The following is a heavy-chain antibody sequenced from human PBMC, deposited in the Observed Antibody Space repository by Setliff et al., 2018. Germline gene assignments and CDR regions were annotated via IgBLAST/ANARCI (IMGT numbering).Heavy chain of an antibody. CDR2: IFPGDSDT. CDR1: GYSFTTYW. CDR3: AKPLALSPSY. V-gene: IGHV5-51*01. J-gene: IGHJ4*02. Sequence: GESLKISCKGSGYSFTTYWIVWVRQMPGKGLEWMGIIFPGDSDTRYSPSFQGQVTISRDNSNNTLYVQMNSLRAEDTAVYYCAKPLALSPSYWGQGTLVTVSS. D-gene: IGHD2-2*01.